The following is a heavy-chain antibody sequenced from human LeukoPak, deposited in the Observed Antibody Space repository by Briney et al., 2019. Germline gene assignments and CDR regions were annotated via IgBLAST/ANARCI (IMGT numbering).Heavy chain of an antibody. D-gene: IGHD4-23*01. CDR1: DYSITNNYY. CDR3: ARVAYGGNSGFPFDY. Sequence: SETLSLTFAVSDYSITNNYYWGWIRQPPGKGLEWIGSIYHSGTTYYNPSLKNRVTVSVDTSKNQFSLKLSSVTAADTAVYYCARVAYGGNSGFPFDYWGQGTLVTVSS. V-gene: IGHV4-38-2*01. J-gene: IGHJ4*02. CDR2: IYHSGTT.